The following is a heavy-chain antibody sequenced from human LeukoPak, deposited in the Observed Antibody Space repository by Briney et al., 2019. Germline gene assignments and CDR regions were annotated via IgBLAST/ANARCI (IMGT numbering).Heavy chain of an antibody. D-gene: IGHD4-17*01. CDR2: IKQDGSEK. J-gene: IGHJ4*02. CDR3: AGANDYGVDFDH. CDR1: GFTFSNYW. V-gene: IGHV3-7*01. Sequence: PGGSLRLSCAASGFTFSNYWMKWVRQSPGKGLEWVANIKQDGSEKYYVDSVKGRFTISRDNAKNSLYLQMNSLRAEDTAVYYCAGANDYGVDFDHWGQGTLVTVSS.